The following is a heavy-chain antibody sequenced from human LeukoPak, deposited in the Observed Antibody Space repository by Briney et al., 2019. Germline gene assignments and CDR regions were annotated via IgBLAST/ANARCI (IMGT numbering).Heavy chain of an antibody. D-gene: IGHD5-12*01. Sequence: GGSLRLSCAASGFTFRSYGMSWVRQAPGKGLEWVSGISWNSGSIGYADSVKGRFTISRDNAKNSLYLQMNSLRAEDTAFYYCATNGGGDSGYGNFDYWGQGTLVTVSS. CDR3: ATNGGGDSGYGNFDY. CDR2: ISWNSGSI. CDR1: GFTFRSYG. V-gene: IGHV3-9*01. J-gene: IGHJ4*02.